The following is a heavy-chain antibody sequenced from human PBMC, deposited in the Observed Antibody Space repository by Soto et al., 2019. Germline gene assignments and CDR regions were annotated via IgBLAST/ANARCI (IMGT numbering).Heavy chain of an antibody. CDR2: IKEDGSEK. J-gene: IGHJ6*02. CDR1: GFTFSSYA. Sequence: GGSLRLSCAASGFTFSSYAMSWVRQAPGKRLEWVANIKEDGSEKYYVDSVKGRFTISRDNAKNSLFLQMNSLRAEDTAVYYCATDLYQLPTMKYYYYGMDVWGQGTTVTVSS. CDR3: ATDLYQLPTMKYYYYGMDV. D-gene: IGHD2-2*01. V-gene: IGHV3-7*03.